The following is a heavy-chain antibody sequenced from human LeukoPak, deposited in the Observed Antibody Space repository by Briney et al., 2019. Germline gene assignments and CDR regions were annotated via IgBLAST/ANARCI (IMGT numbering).Heavy chain of an antibody. CDR3: ARDEVLQKRPLRNWFFDL. Sequence: GGSLRLSCVASGFSFGSYWMSWVRQAPGKGLEWVANIKEDGDEQHYVDSVKGRFTISRDIAKNSLYLQMSRLRVEDTAVYYCARDEVLQKRPLRNWFFDLWGRGTLVTVSS. J-gene: IGHJ2*01. V-gene: IGHV3-7*01. D-gene: IGHD6-25*01. CDR2: IKEDGDEQ. CDR1: GFSFGSYW.